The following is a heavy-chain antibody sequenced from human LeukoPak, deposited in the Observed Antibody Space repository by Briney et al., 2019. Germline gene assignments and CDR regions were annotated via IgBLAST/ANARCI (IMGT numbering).Heavy chain of an antibody. Sequence: KSSETLSLTCTVSGGSISSSSYYWGWIRQPPGKGLEWIGSIYYSGSTYYNPSLKSRVTISVDTSKNQFSLKLSSVTAADTAVYYCARDEQFHYYDSSGYYHYWGQGTLVTVSS. D-gene: IGHD3-22*01. V-gene: IGHV4-39*07. J-gene: IGHJ4*02. CDR2: IYYSGST. CDR3: ARDEQFHYYDSSGYYHY. CDR1: GGSISSSSYY.